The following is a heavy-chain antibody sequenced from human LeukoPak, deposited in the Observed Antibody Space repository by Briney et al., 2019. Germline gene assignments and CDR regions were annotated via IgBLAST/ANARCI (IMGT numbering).Heavy chain of an antibody. CDR1: GYTFTGYY. CDR2: INPNSGGT. J-gene: IGHJ4*02. V-gene: IGHV1-2*02. Sequence: ASVKVSCKASGYTFTGYYLHWVRQAPGQGLEWMGWINPNSGGTNYAQKFQGRVTMTRDTSISTAYMELSRLRSDDTALYYCAREGMGGTTLSDYWGQGTLVTVSS. CDR3: AREGMGGTTLSDY. D-gene: IGHD1-26*01.